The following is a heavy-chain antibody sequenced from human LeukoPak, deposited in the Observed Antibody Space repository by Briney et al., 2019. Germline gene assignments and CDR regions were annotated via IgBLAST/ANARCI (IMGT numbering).Heavy chain of an antibody. V-gene: IGHV4-39*07. CDR3: ARSPLLYYYGSGSYYLATGLQKTGYYYYYMDV. J-gene: IGHJ6*03. D-gene: IGHD3-10*01. CDR2: IYTSGST. CDR1: GGSISSSSYY. Sequence: KPSETLSLTCTVSGGSISSSSYYWGWIRQPPGKGLEWIGRIYTSGSTNYNPSLKSRVTISVDTSKNQFSLKLSSVTAADTAVYYCARSPLLYYYGSGSYYLATGLQKTGYYYYYMDVWGKGTTVTVSS.